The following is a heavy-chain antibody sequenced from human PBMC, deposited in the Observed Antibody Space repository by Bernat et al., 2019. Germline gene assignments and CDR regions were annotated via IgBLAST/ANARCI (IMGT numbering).Heavy chain of an antibody. CDR2: IWYDGSNK. Sequence: QVQLVESGGGVVQPGRSLRLSCAASGFTFSSYGMHWVRQAPGKGLEWVAVIWYDGSNKYYADSVKGRFTISRDNSKNTLYLQMNSLRAEDTAVYYCAGLGSGWSHDYWGQGTLVTVSS. J-gene: IGHJ4*02. CDR1: GFTFSSYG. V-gene: IGHV3-33*01. D-gene: IGHD6-19*01. CDR3: AGLGSGWSHDY.